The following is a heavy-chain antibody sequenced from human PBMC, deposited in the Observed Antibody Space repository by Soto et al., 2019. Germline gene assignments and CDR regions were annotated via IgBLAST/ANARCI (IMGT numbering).Heavy chain of an antibody. J-gene: IGHJ5*02. CDR1: GGTFSSYA. V-gene: IGHV1-69*13. Sequence: SVKVSCKASGGTFSSYAISWVRQAPGQGLEWMGGIIPIFGTANYAQKFQGRVTITADESTSTAYMELSSLRSEDTAVYYCARGLERLDNWFDPWGQGTLVTVSS. D-gene: IGHD1-1*01. CDR3: ARGLERLDNWFDP. CDR2: IIPIFGTA.